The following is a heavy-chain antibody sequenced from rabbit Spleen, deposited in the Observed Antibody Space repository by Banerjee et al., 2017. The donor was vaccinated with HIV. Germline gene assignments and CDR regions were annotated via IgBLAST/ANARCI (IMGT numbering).Heavy chain of an antibody. CDR2: IYTGSGAT. CDR3: ARGSAAMTLVITGFYFNL. D-gene: IGHD2-1*01. CDR1: GFSFSSSYW. J-gene: IGHJ4*01. V-gene: IGHV1S45*01. Sequence: EESGGDLVKPDGSLTLTCTASGFSFSSSYWIFWVRQAPGKGLEWIASIYTGSGATYYANWAKGRFTVSKTSSTTVTLQMTSLTAADTATYFCARGSAAMTLVITGFYFNLWGPGTLVTVS.